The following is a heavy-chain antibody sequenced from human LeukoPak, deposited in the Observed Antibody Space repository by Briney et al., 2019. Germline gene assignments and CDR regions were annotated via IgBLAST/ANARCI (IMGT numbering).Heavy chain of an antibody. D-gene: IGHD3-10*01. CDR2: IYYSGST. CDR3: ARRGPAPYFGAYYFDY. J-gene: IGHJ4*02. V-gene: IGHV4-59*08. CDR1: GGSISSYY. Sequence: SETLSLTCTVSGGSISSYYWSWIRQPPGKGLEWIGYIYYSGSTNYNPSLKSRVTISVDTSKNQFSLKLSSVTAADTAVYYCARRGPAPYFGAYYFDYWGQGTLVTVSS.